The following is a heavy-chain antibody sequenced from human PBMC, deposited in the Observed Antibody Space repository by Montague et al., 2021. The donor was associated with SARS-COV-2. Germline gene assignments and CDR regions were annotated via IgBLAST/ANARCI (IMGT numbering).Heavy chain of an antibody. CDR2: IDWDDDK. CDR3: ARSYGTTVVTRAFDY. CDR1: GFSPSTSGMC. V-gene: IGHV2-70*01. D-gene: IGHD4-23*01. J-gene: IGHJ4*02. Sequence: PALVKPTQTLTLTCTFSGFSPSTSGMCVSWIRQPPGKALEWLTLIDWDDDKYYSTSLKTRLTISKDTSKNQVVLTMTNMDPVDTATYYCARSYGTTVVTRAFDYWGQGTLVPVSS.